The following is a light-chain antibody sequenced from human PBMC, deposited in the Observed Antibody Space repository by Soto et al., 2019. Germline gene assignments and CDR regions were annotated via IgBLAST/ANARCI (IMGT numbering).Light chain of an antibody. J-gene: IGKJ2*01. V-gene: IGKV3-20*01. CDR3: QQYGSSPYT. CDR2: GAS. Sequence: EIVLTQSPGTLSLSPGERATLSCRASQSVSSSYLAWYQQKPGQPPRLLIYGASNRATGIPDRFSGSVSGTDFTLTISRLEPEDFAIYYCQQYGSSPYTFGQGTKLEIK. CDR1: QSVSSSY.